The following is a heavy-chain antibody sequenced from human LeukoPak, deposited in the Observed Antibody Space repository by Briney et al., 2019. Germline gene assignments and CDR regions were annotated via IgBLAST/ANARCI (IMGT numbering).Heavy chain of an antibody. V-gene: IGHV1-69*06. CDR3: ASRPISGGGYDMNYYYHYMDV. D-gene: IGHD5-12*01. Sequence: SVKVSCKASGGTFSSYVINWVRQAPGQGLEWMGGIIPIFGTGNYAQKFQGRVTITADKSTSTAYMELSSLRSVDTAVYYCASRPISGGGYDMNYYYHYMDVWGKGTTVTVSS. J-gene: IGHJ6*03. CDR2: IIPIFGTG. CDR1: GGTFSSYV.